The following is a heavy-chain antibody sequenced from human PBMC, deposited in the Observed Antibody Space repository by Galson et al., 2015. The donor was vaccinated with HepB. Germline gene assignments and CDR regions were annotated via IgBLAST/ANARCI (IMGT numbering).Heavy chain of an antibody. CDR3: ASATDYGDYRHYYYYGMDV. V-gene: IGHV3-30*04. CDR1: GFTFSSYA. J-gene: IGHJ6*02. Sequence: SLRLSCAASGFTFSSYAMHWVRQAPGKGLEWVAVISYDGSNKYYADSVKGRFTISRDNSKNTLYLQMNSLRAEDTAVYYCASATDYGDYRHYYYYGMDVWGQGTTVTVSS. D-gene: IGHD4-17*01. CDR2: ISYDGSNK.